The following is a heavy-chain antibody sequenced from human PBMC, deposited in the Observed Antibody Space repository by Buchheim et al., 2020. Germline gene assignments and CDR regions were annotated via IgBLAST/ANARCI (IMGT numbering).Heavy chain of an antibody. D-gene: IGHD2-2*01. CDR2: IYHSGSS. V-gene: IGHV4-30-2*01. CDR1: GGSISSGGYS. J-gene: IGHJ6*02. CDR3: ARGKSDIVVVPASYGMDV. Sequence: QLQLQESGSGLVKPSQTLSLTCAVSGGSISSGGYSWSWIRQPPGKGLEWIGYIYHSGSSYYNPSLKSRVTISVDRSKNQFSLKLISVTAADTAVYYCARGKSDIVVVPASYGMDVWGQGTT.